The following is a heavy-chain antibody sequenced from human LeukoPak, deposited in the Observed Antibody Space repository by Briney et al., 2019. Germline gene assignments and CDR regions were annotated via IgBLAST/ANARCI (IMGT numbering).Heavy chain of an antibody. D-gene: IGHD1-26*01. J-gene: IGHJ4*02. CDR2: IYYSGST. CDR3: ARGTYSGSYLPAPPFDY. CDR1: GGSISSYY. V-gene: IGHV4-59*01. Sequence: PSETLSLTCTVSGGSISSYYWSWIRQPPGKGLEWIGYIYYSGSTNYNPSLKSRVTISVDTSKNQFSLKLSSVTAADTAVYYCARGTYSGSYLPAPPFDYWGQGTLVTVSS.